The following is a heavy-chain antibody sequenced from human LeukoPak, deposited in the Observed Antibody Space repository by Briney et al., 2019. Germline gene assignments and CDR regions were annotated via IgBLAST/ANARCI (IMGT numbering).Heavy chain of an antibody. Sequence: GGSLRLSCAASGFPLSSNYMSWVRQAPGKGLEWGSVIYRGGSTYFADSVKGRFTISRDNSKNTLYLQMNSLRAEDTAVYYCAGITVTTFYSSGAFDIWGQGTMVTVSS. CDR3: AGITVTTFYSSGAFDI. CDR1: GFPLSSNY. V-gene: IGHV3-66*01. D-gene: IGHD4-17*01. J-gene: IGHJ3*02. CDR2: IYRGGST.